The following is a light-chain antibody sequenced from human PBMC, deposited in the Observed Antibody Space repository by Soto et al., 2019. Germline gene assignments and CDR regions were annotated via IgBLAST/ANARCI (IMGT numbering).Light chain of an antibody. Sequence: EIVLTQSPGTLSLSPGERATLSCRASQSVSSSYLAWYQQKPGQAPRLLIYDASHRAAGIPARFSGSGFGTDFTLTISSLEPEDAAVYYCQQRSNWPITFGQGTRLEIK. J-gene: IGKJ5*01. CDR2: DAS. CDR3: QQRSNWPIT. CDR1: QSVSSSY. V-gene: IGKV3D-20*02.